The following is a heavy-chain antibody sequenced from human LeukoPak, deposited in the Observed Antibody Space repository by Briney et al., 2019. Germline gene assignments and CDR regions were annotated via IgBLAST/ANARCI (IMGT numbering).Heavy chain of an antibody. CDR3: ARPSYYDSRIDP. CDR2: MYYSGST. CDR1: GGSISSGDYY. J-gene: IGHJ5*02. V-gene: IGHV4-30-4*01. D-gene: IGHD3-22*01. Sequence: SETLSLTCTVSGGSISSGDYYWSWIRQPPGKGLEWIAYMYYSGSTYYNPSLKSRVTMSADTSKNQLSLKLSSVTAADTAVYYCARPSYYDSRIDPWGQGILVTVSS.